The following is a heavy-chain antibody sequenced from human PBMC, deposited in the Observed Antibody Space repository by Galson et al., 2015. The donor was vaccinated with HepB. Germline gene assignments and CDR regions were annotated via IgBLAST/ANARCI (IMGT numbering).Heavy chain of an antibody. CDR1: GFTFSTYG. J-gene: IGHJ6*02. Sequence: SLRLSCAASGFTFSTYGMHWVRQAPGKGLEWVAVISYDGSNKYFADSVKGRITISRDNSKSTLYLQVNSLRAEDAAVYYCATVVTAAHYYYYGMDVWGQGTTVTVSS. CDR2: ISYDGSNK. V-gene: IGHV3-30*03. D-gene: IGHD2-21*02. CDR3: ATVVTAAHYYYYGMDV.